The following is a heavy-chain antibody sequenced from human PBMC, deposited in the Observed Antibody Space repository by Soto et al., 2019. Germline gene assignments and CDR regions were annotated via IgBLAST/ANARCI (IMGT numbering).Heavy chain of an antibody. CDR3: ARGSKTAFDP. CDR1: GFTFSPYW. Sequence: EVQLVESGGGLVQPGGSLRLSCAASGFTFSPYWMHWVRQTPGKGLVWVSRINAEGNTIYADSVKGRFTISRDTAKNMLYLQMTSLRAEDTAVYFCARGSKTAFDPWGQGTLVTVSS. J-gene: IGHJ5*02. CDR2: INAEGNT. D-gene: IGHD2-21*02. V-gene: IGHV3-74*01.